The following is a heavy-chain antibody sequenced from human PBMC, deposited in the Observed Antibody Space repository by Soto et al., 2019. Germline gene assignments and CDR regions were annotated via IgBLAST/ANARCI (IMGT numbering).Heavy chain of an antibody. CDR3: ARVVLTITRGAFDA. CDR1: GGSISSSHW. CDR2: ISHSGTS. J-gene: IGHJ3*01. V-gene: IGHV4-4*02. D-gene: IGHD3-9*01. Sequence: QVQLQESGPGLVKPSGTLSLTCAVSGGSISSSHWWTWVRQSPGKGLEYIGEISHSGTSNSNPSLKSRVTLPVDKSKNHSSLTLTSVTAADTAVYYCARVVLTITRGAFDAWGQGTLVIVSS.